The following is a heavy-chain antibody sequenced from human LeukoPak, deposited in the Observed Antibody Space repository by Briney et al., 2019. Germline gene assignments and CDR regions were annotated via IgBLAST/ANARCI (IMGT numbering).Heavy chain of an antibody. Sequence: GGSLRLSCAASGFTFSSYWMSWVRQAPGKGLEWVSAISGSGGSTYYADSVKGRFTISRDNSKNTLYLQMNSLRAEDTAVYYCAKDQIDILTAPYYFDYWGQGTLVTVSS. V-gene: IGHV3-23*01. D-gene: IGHD3-9*01. CDR1: GFTFSSYW. CDR3: AKDQIDILTAPYYFDY. J-gene: IGHJ4*02. CDR2: ISGSGGST.